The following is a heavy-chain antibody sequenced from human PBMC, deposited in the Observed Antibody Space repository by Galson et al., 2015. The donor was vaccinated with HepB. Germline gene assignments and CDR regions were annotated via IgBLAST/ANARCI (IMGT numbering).Heavy chain of an antibody. CDR3: AGIPLYYYYYYMDV. D-gene: IGHD2-21*01. J-gene: IGHJ6*03. Sequence: ETLSLTCAVYGGSFSGYYWSWIRQPPGKGLEWIGEINHSGSTNYNPSLKSRVTISVDTSKNQFSLKLSSVTAADTAVYYGAGIPLYYYYYYMDVWGKGTTVTVSS. V-gene: IGHV4-34*01. CDR2: INHSGST. CDR1: GGSFSGYY.